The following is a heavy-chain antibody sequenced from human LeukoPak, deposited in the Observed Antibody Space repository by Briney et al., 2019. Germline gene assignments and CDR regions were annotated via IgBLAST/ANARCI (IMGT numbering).Heavy chain of an antibody. J-gene: IGHJ4*02. CDR3: ARHVEATPNTYFDY. CDR2: IYPGDSDT. D-gene: IGHD2-8*01. V-gene: IGHV5-51*01. CDR1: GCSFTSYW. Sequence: GESLKISCKGSGCSFTSYWIGWVRQMPGKGLEWMGIIYPGDSDTRYSPSFQGQVIISADKSISTAYLQWGSLKASDTALYYCARHVEATPNTYFDYWGQGTLVTVSS.